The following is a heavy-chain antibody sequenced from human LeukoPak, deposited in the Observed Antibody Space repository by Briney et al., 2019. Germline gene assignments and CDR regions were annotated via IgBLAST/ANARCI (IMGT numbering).Heavy chain of an antibody. Sequence: ASVKVSCKASGYTFTSYGISWVRQATGQGLEWMGWISAYDGNTNYAQKLQGRVTVTTDTSTSTAYMELRSLRSDDTAVYYCALYYDSSGYNDYWGQGTLVTVSS. CDR3: ALYYDSSGYNDY. D-gene: IGHD3-22*01. CDR1: GYTFTSYG. CDR2: ISAYDGNT. V-gene: IGHV1-18*01. J-gene: IGHJ4*02.